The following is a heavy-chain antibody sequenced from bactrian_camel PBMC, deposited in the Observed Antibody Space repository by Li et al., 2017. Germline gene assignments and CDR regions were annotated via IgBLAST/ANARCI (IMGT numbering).Heavy chain of an antibody. D-gene: IGHD8*01. CDR1: GYNYDRYC. CDR3: AARPLGLCSGGNWRAFGY. CDR2: IDSDGDT. J-gene: IGHJ6*01. V-gene: IGHV3S6*01. Sequence: QLVESGGGSVQRGGSLRLSCVVSGYNYDRYCMTWWRQVPGQEREGVAAIDSDGDTTYADFVKGRFTVSHDNAKKTLYLQMNSLKPEDTAMYYCAARPLGLCSGGNWRAFGYWGQGTQVTVS.